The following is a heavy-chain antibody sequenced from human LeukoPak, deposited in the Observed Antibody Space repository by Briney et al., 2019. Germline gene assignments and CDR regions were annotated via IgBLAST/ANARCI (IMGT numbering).Heavy chain of an antibody. Sequence: GRSLRLSCAASGFTFSSYAMHWVRQAPGKGLEWVAVISYDGSNKYYADPVKGRFTISRDNSKNTLYLQMNSLRAEDTAVYYCATGIQLTRYYYYGMDVWGQGTTVTVSS. CDR2: ISYDGSNK. D-gene: IGHD5-18*01. CDR1: GFTFSSYA. J-gene: IGHJ6*02. CDR3: ATGIQLTRYYYYGMDV. V-gene: IGHV3-30-3*01.